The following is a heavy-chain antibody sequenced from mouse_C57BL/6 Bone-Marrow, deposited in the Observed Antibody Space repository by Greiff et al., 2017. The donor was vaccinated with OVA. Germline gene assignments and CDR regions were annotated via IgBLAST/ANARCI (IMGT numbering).Heavy chain of an antibody. CDR2: ISYSGST. CDR1: GYSITSGYD. D-gene: IGHD2-3*01. J-gene: IGHJ4*01. Sequence: DVQLQESGPGMVKPSQSLSLTCTVTGYSITSGYDWHWIRHFPGNKLEWMGYISYSGSTNYNPSLKSRISITHDTSKNHFFLKLNSVTTEDTATYYCARARWSAMDYWGQGTSVTVSS. CDR3: ARARWSAMDY. V-gene: IGHV3-1*01.